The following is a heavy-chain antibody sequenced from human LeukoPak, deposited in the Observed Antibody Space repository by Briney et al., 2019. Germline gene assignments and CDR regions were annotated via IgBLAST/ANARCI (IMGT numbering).Heavy chain of an antibody. CDR2: IYYSGST. D-gene: IGHD3-22*01. CDR1: GGSISSYY. CDR3: AREYYYDSSGYYPPHAFDI. V-gene: IGHV4-59*01. J-gene: IGHJ3*02. Sequence: SETLSLTCTVSGGSISSYYWSWIRQPPGKGLEWIGYIYYSGSTNYNPSLKSRVTISVDTSKKQFSLKLSSVTAADTAVYYCAREYYYDSSGYYPPHAFDIWGQGTMVTVSS.